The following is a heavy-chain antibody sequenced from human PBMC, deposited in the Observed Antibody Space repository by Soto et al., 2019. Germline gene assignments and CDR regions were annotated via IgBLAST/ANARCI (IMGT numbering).Heavy chain of an antibody. J-gene: IGHJ6*02. Sequence: GGPLRLSCVASGFTFSNHWMSWVRQAPGKGLEWVANIKEDGSEKYYMDSVKGRFTISRDNAENSVYLQMNSLRAEDTAVYYCARGHYGMDVWGQGSTVTVSS. CDR2: IKEDGSEK. CDR3: ARGHYGMDV. CDR1: GFTFSNHW. V-gene: IGHV3-7*03.